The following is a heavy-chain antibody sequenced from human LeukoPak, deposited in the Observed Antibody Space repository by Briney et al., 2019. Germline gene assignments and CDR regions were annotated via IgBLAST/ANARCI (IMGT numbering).Heavy chain of an antibody. CDR1: GFTFSSYA. V-gene: IGHV3-64D*09. CDR2: ISSNGGST. Sequence: PGGSLRLSCSASGFTFSSYAMHWVRQAPGKGLEYVSAISSNGGSTYYADSLKGRFTISRDNSKNTLYLQVSSLRAEDTAVYFCVKDRAGGNPTFLFDYWGQGTLVTVSS. J-gene: IGHJ4*02. D-gene: IGHD4-23*01. CDR3: VKDRAGGNPTFLFDY.